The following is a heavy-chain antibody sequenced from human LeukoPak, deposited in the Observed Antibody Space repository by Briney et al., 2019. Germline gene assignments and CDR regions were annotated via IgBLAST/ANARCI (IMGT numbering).Heavy chain of an antibody. V-gene: IGHV4-39*01. CDR3: ASIVVVPAATDY. CDR1: GGSISSSSYY. D-gene: IGHD2-2*01. Sequence: PSETLSLTCTVSGGSISSSSYYWGWTRQPPGKGLEWIGSIYYSGSTYYNPSLKSRVTISVDTSKNQFSLKLSSVTAADTAVYYCASIVVVPAATDYWGQGTLVTVSS. J-gene: IGHJ4*02. CDR2: IYYSGST.